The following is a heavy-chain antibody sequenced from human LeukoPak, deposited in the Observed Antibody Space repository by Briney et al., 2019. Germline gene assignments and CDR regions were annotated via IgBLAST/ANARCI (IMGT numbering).Heavy chain of an antibody. J-gene: IGHJ4*02. V-gene: IGHV5-51*01. D-gene: IGHD1-14*01. CDR3: ARLMAGDYFDY. Sequence: GESLKISCKGSGYNFTNDWIGWVRQLPGKGLEWMGIIYPRDSDTRYSPSFQGQVTISVDKSISTAYLQWSTLKASDTAVYYCARLMAGDYFDYWGQGTLVTVSS. CDR1: GYNFTNDW. CDR2: IYPRDSDT.